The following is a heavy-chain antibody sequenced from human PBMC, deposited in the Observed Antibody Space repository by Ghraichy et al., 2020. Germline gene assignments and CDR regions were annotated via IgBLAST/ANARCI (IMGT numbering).Heavy chain of an antibody. Sequence: ASVKVSCKASGYTFTSYYMHWVRQAPGQGLEWMGIINPSGGSTSYAQKFQGRVTMTRDTSTSTVYMELSSLRSEDTAVYYCARVDPPPGDCSGGSCYFDYWGQGTLVTVSS. V-gene: IGHV1-46*03. J-gene: IGHJ4*02. CDR1: GYTFTSYY. CDR2: INPSGGST. CDR3: ARVDPPPGDCSGGSCYFDY. D-gene: IGHD2-15*01.